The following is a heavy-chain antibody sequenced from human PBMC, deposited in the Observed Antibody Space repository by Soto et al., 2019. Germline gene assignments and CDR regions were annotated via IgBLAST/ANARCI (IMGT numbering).Heavy chain of an antibody. D-gene: IGHD2-2*01. CDR1: GFTFRNYA. Sequence: GGSLRLSCAASGFTFRNYAMHWVRPAPGKGLEWVAVISYDGSNKYYADSVKGRFTISRDNSKNTLYLQMNSLRAEDTAVYYGAKDLCSSSSCYYNYGMDVWGQGTTVSVSS. CDR3: AKDLCSSSSCYYNYGMDV. V-gene: IGHV3-30*18. CDR2: ISYDGSNK. J-gene: IGHJ6*02.